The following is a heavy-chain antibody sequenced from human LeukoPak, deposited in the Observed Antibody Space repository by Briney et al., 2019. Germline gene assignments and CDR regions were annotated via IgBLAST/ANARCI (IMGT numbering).Heavy chain of an antibody. V-gene: IGHV3-20*04. D-gene: IGHD1-14*01. J-gene: IGHJ6*03. Sequence: PGGSLRLSCVASGFTFDDHGMSWVRQAPGKGPEWVPGIKWNGGSTGYADSVKGRFTISRDNAKNSLYLQMNSLRAEDTAVYYCARDRGNQRGYYYYYMDVWGKGTTVTVSS. CDR1: GFTFDDHG. CDR3: ARDRGNQRGYYYYYMDV. CDR2: IKWNGGST.